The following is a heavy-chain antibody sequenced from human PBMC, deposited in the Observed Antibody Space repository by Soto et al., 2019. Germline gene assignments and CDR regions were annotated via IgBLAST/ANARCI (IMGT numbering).Heavy chain of an antibody. CDR3: VRDGTKTLRDWFDP. V-gene: IGHV4-4*07. CDR1: GASISGFY. J-gene: IGHJ5*02. D-gene: IGHD1-1*01. CDR2: IYATGTT. Sequence: PSETLSLTCTVPGASISGFYWSWIRKSAGKGLEWIGRIYATGTTDYNPSLKGRVMMSVDTSKKQFSLKLRSVTAADTAVYYCVRDGTKTLRDWFDPWGQGISVTVSS.